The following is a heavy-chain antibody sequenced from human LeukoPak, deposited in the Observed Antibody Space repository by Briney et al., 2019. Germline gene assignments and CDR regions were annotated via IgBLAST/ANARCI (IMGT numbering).Heavy chain of an antibody. V-gene: IGHV4-30-4*01. D-gene: IGHD3-22*01. CDR3: ARERGSGYYYFDY. CDR2: IYYSGST. J-gene: IGHJ4*02. Sequence: SETLSLTCTVSGGSISSGDYYWSWIRQPPGKGLEWIGYIYYSGSTYYNPSLKSRVTISVDTSKNQFSLKLSSVTAADTAVYYCARERGSGYYYFDYWGQGTLVTVSS. CDR1: GGSISSGDYY.